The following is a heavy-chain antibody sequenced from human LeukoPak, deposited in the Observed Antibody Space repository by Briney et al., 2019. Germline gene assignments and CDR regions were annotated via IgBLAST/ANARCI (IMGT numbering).Heavy chain of an antibody. V-gene: IGHV3-21*01. J-gene: IGHJ3*02. CDR2: ISSSSSYI. Sequence: PGGSLRLSCAASGFTFSSYSMNWVRQAPGKGLEWVSSISSSSSYIYYADSVKGRFTISRDNAKNSLYLQMNSLRAEDTAVYYCARDAPGIAAAGMDAFDIWGQGTMVTVSS. CDR3: ARDAPGIAAAGMDAFDI. D-gene: IGHD6-13*01. CDR1: GFTFSSYS.